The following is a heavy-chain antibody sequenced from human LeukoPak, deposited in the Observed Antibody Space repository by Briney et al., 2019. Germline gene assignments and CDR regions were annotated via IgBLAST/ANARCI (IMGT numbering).Heavy chain of an antibody. CDR3: ATEPYCSSTSCFNDAFDI. Sequence: GASVKVSCKVSGYTLTELSMHWVRQAPGKGFEWMGGFDPEDGETIYAQKFQGRVTMTEDTSTDTAYMELSSLRSEDTAVYYCATEPYCSSTSCFNDAFDIWGQGTMVTVSS. J-gene: IGHJ3*02. CDR2: FDPEDGET. CDR1: GYTLTELS. V-gene: IGHV1-24*01. D-gene: IGHD2-2*01.